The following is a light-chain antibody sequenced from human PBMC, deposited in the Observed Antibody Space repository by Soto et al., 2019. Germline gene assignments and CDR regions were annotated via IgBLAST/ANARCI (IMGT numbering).Light chain of an antibody. CDR3: QQYFSYPRT. Sequence: DIQLIQSPSFLSASEGDRVTIACRASQGIDSLLAWYQQKPGKAPKLLIWGAFTLQSARPSRFSGSGSGAEFTLTISSLQPEDFGTYYCQQYFSYPRTFGQGTKVEIK. CDR2: GAF. CDR1: QGIDSL. V-gene: IGKV1-9*01. J-gene: IGKJ1*01.